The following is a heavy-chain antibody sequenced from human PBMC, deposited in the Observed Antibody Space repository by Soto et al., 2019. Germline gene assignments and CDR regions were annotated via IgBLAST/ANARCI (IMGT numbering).Heavy chain of an antibody. V-gene: IGHV4-30-2*01. Sequence: QLQLQESGSGLVKPSQTLSLTCAVSGGSISSGGYSWSWIRQPPGKGLEWIGYIYHSGSTYDNPSLKNRVTIPVDRSTNQFSRKMSSVTAADTAVYYCARGAVVSPFDYWGQGTLVTVSS. D-gene: IGHD2-15*01. J-gene: IGHJ4*02. CDR1: GGSISSGGYS. CDR2: IYHSGST. CDR3: ARGAVVSPFDY.